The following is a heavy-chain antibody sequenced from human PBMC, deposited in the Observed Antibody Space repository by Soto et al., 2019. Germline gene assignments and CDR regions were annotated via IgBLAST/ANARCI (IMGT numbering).Heavy chain of an antibody. CDR1: GDSIGKYY. Sequence: ASETLSLTYIVSGDSIGKYYWSWIRKTPGKGLEWIGYVFYSGSTSYNPSLKGRVTISVDTSKNQFSLRLSSVTAADTAVYFCAREVIQLGTFDYWGQGILVTVSS. D-gene: IGHD2-21*01. V-gene: IGHV4-59*01. J-gene: IGHJ4*02. CDR3: AREVIQLGTFDY. CDR2: VFYSGST.